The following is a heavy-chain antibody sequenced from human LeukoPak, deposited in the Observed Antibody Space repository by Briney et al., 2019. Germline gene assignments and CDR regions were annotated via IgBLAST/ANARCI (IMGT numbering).Heavy chain of an antibody. J-gene: IGHJ3*02. CDR2: IESGGTT. V-gene: IGHV3-74*01. Sequence: GGSLRLSCEASGFTFSNTWMHWVRQGPGKGLLWVSRIESGGTTIYAESVKGRFTISRDNAKNTMYLQMNGLRAEDTAVYYCVRDNYYVMDIWGQGTLVTVAS. D-gene: IGHD1-26*01. CDR1: GFTFSNTW. CDR3: VRDNYYVMDI.